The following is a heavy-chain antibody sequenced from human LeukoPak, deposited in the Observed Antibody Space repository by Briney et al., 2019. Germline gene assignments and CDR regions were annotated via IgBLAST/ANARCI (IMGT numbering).Heavy chain of an antibody. CDR1: GVSISIGGYY. Sequence: SETLSLTCAVSGVSISIGGYYCSWVRQHPGKGLEWIGYIYYSGSTYYNPSLKRRVTISVDTSKKQFSLKLSSVTAADTAVYYCARDGLGGEDYWYFDLWGRGTLVTVSS. CDR2: IYYSGST. D-gene: IGHD3-16*01. V-gene: IGHV4-31*11. J-gene: IGHJ2*01. CDR3: ARDGLGGEDYWYFDL.